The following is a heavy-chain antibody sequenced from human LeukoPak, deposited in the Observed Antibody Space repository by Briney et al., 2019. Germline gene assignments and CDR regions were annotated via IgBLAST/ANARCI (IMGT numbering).Heavy chain of an antibody. J-gene: IGHJ4*02. V-gene: IGHV3-9*01. CDR1: GFTFDDYA. CDR3: AKDIGSSGWYADY. Sequence: PGGSLRLSCAASGFTFDDYAMHWVRQAPGKGLEWVSGISWNSGSIGYADSVKGRFTISRDNAKNSLYLQMNSLRAEVTALYYCAKDIGSSGWYADYWGQGTLVTVSS. D-gene: IGHD6-19*01. CDR2: ISWNSGSI.